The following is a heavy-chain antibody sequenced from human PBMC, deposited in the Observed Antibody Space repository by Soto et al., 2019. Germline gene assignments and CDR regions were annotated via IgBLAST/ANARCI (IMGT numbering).Heavy chain of an antibody. V-gene: IGHV4-30-4*01. D-gene: IGHD5-18*01. CDR2: IYSSGSA. J-gene: IGHJ4*02. CDR3: ARELRGYSYGPGEVY. CDR1: GGSITSSNYY. Sequence: SETLSLTCTVSGGSITSSNYYWSWIRQSPGEGLEWIGHIYSSGSAYYNPSLMSRVSMSIDTSKNQFSLNLNSVTVADTAVYFCARELRGYSYGPGEVYWGRGTLVTRLL.